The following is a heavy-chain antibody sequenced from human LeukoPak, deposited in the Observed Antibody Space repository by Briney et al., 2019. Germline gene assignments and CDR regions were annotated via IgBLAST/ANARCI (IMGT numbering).Heavy chain of an antibody. CDR2: INHSGST. D-gene: IGHD6-6*01. CDR3: ARVVAARLGYMDV. CDR1: GGSISSTSYN. Sequence: PSETLSLTCTVSGGSISSTSYNWGWIRQPPGKGLEWFGEINHSGSTNYNPSLKSRVTISVDTSKNQFSLKLSSVTAADTAVYYCARVVAARLGYMDVWGKGTTVTVSS. J-gene: IGHJ6*03. V-gene: IGHV4-39*07.